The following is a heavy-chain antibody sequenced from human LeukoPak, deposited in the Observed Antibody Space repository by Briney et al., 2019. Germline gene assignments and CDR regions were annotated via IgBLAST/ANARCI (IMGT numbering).Heavy chain of an antibody. D-gene: IGHD3-16*01. V-gene: IGHV3-23*01. CDR1: GFTFSNYW. Sequence: GGSLRLSCAASGFTFSNYWMFWVRQAPGKGLEWVSGISPSGGITYYTDSVKGRFTISRDNSKNTQSLQMNSLRAEDTAVYYCAKDDDWGRYKHWGQGTLVTVSS. J-gene: IGHJ1*01. CDR3: AKDDDWGRYKH. CDR2: ISPSGGIT.